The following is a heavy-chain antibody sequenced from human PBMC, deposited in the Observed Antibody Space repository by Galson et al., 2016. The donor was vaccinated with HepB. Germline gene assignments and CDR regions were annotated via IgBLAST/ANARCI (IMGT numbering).Heavy chain of an antibody. D-gene: IGHD6-19*01. CDR2: ISGDSGET. CDR3: EKSSGWTIEH. CDR1: GFTFDEHV. Sequence: SLRLSCAASGFTFDEHVMQWVRQVPGKGLEWISLISGDSGETLHADSVKGRFTISRDNSKNSLYLQMKSLTTEDTALYYCEKSSGWTIEHWGQGTLVTVSS. V-gene: IGHV3-43*02. J-gene: IGHJ1*01.